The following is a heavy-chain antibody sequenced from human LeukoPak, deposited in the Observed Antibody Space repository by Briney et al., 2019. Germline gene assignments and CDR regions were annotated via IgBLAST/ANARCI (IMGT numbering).Heavy chain of an antibody. D-gene: IGHD2-15*01. CDR3: AKCGGSCYSDVDY. CDR1: GFSFSTYG. J-gene: IGHJ4*02. CDR2: ITSNGGSA. Sequence: GGSLRLSCATSGFSFSTYGMTWVRQAPGKGLEWVSSITSNGGSAYYAESVKGRFTISRDNSKNTLYLQMNTLSAEDTAVYYCAKCGGSCYSDVDYWGQGTLVTVSS. V-gene: IGHV3-23*01.